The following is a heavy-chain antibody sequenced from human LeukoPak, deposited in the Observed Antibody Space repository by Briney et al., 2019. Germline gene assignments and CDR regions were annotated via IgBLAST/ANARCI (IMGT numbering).Heavy chain of an antibody. V-gene: IGHV3-30*18. Sequence: GGSLRLSCAASGFTFSSYGMHWVRQAPGKGLEWVAVISYDGSNKYYADSVKGRFTISRDNSKNTLYLQMNSLRAEDTAVYYCAKDSVLTGYSSGWYSENWFDPWGQGTLVTVFS. CDR2: ISYDGSNK. CDR1: GFTFSSYG. CDR3: AKDSVLTGYSSGWYSENWFDP. D-gene: IGHD6-19*01. J-gene: IGHJ5*02.